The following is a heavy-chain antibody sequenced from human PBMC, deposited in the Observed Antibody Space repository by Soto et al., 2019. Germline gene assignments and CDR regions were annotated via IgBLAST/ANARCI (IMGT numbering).Heavy chain of an antibody. V-gene: IGHV3-11*05. CDR1: GFSFSDHY. Sequence: QVQLVESGGGLVKPGGSLRLSCAASGFSFSDHYIHWIRQVPGKGLEWLAYISSSGSYKNYDDSVKGRFIVSRDNAKNSLDLQMNSLRADDTAVYYCARDRDTMIRGVYKHWGQGTLVTVSS. CDR2: ISSSGSYK. CDR3: ARDRDTMIRGVYKH. J-gene: IGHJ1*01. D-gene: IGHD3-10*01.